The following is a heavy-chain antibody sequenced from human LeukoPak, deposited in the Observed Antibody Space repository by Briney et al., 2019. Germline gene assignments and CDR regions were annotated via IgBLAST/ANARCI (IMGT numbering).Heavy chain of an antibody. CDR1: GFTFTTDP. CDR2: LSYDGTDW. V-gene: IGHV3-30*04. D-gene: IGHD2-8*01. J-gene: IGHJ6*02. CDR3: VKDRPCDTCMPMDA. Sequence: GGSLRLSCAASGFTFTTDPMHWVRQTPGKGLEWLGVLSYDGTDWYYADSVRGRFTISRDNSKDTVSLQMNSLRAEDSAIYYCVKDRPCDTCMPMDAWGQGTTVTVSS.